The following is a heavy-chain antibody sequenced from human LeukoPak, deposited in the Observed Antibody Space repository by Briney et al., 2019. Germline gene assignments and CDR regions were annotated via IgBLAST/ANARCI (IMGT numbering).Heavy chain of an antibody. CDR1: GGSISSSSYY. Sequence: KPSETLSLTCTVSGGSISSSSYYWGWIRQPPGKGLEWIGSIYYSGSTYCNPSLKGRFTISVDTSKNQFSLKLCSVTAADTAVYYCAYTDSSGWYLFDYWGQGTLVTVSS. J-gene: IGHJ4*02. CDR3: AYTDSSGWYLFDY. CDR2: IYYSGST. D-gene: IGHD6-19*01. V-gene: IGHV4-39*01.